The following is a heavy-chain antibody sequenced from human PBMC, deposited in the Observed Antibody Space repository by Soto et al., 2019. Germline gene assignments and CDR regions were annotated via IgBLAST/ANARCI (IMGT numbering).Heavy chain of an antibody. CDR2: IYYSGST. D-gene: IGHD1-26*01. Sequence: QVQLQESGPGLVKPSETLALTCTGSDVSSSSYYWSWIRQPPGKGLEWIGYIYYSGSTNYNPSLESRVTISVDTSKKQFSLKLSSVTAADTAVYYCARRYGGNLDYWGQGTLVTVSS. J-gene: IGHJ4*02. CDR1: DVSSSSYY. V-gene: IGHV4-59*08. CDR3: ARRYGGNLDY.